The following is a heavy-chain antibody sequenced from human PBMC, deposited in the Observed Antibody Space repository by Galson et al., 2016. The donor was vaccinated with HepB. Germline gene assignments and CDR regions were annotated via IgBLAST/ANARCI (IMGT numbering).Heavy chain of an antibody. CDR2: ISYSGST. CDR3: ARGVAA. V-gene: IGHV4-31*03. D-gene: IGHD2-15*01. Sequence: TLSLTCTVSGGSISSGSYYWSWIRQHPGKGLEWIGYISYSGSTYYNPSLTSRITISVDTSENQFSLKLSSVTAADTAVYYCARGVAAWGQGTLVTVSS. J-gene: IGHJ4*02. CDR1: GGSISSGSYY.